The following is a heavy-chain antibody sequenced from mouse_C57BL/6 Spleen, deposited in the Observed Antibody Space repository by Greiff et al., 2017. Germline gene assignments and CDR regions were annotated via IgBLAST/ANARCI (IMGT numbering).Heavy chain of an antibody. CDR1: GYTFTDYY. CDR3: ARFLITTVVAFDY. D-gene: IGHD1-1*01. CDR2: INPNNGGT. Sequence: EVQLQQSGPELVKPGASVKISCKASGYTFTDYYMNWVKQSHGKSLEWIGDINPNNGGTSYNQKFKGKATLTVDKSSSTAYMELRSLTSEDSAVYYCARFLITTVVAFDYWGQGTTLTVSS. J-gene: IGHJ2*01. V-gene: IGHV1-26*01.